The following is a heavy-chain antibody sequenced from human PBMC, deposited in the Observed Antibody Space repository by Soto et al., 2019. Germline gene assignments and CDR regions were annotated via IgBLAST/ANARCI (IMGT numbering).Heavy chain of an antibody. CDR1: GYTFTGYY. CDR3: ARGIVVVVAAIPYYYGMDV. Sequence: ASVKVSCKASGYTFTGYYMHWVRQAPGQRLEWMGWINAGNGNTKYSQKFQGRVTITRDTSASTAYMELSSLRSEDTAVFYCARGIVVVVAAIPYYYGMDVWGQGTTVTVSS. D-gene: IGHD2-15*01. V-gene: IGHV1-3*01. CDR2: INAGNGNT. J-gene: IGHJ6*02.